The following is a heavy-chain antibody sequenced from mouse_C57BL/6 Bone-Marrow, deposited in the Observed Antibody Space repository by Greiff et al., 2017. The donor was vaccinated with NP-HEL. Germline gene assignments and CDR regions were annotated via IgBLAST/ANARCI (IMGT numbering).Heavy chain of an antibody. CDR3: ARRLSRRDAMDY. CDR1: GYTFTSYW. V-gene: IGHV1-64*01. Sequence: QVQLQQPGAELVKPGASVKLSCKASGYTFTSYWMHWVKQRPGQGLEWIGMIHPNSGSTNYNEKFKSKATLTADKSSSTAYMELRSLTSEDSAVYFCARRLSRRDAMDYWGQGTSVTVSS. CDR2: IHPNSGST. J-gene: IGHJ4*01. D-gene: IGHD1-2*01.